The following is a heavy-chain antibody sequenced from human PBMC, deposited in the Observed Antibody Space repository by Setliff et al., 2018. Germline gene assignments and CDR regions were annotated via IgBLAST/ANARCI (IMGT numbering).Heavy chain of an antibody. CDR2: IYNRGST. J-gene: IGHJ3*02. V-gene: IGHV4-38-2*02. CDR3: ARGKTFFGAFIRAFDI. D-gene: IGHD3-3*01. Sequence: SETLSLTCTVSGHSISSGYYWGWIRQSPGKGLEWIGSIYNRGSTYYNPSLKSRVTISVDTSKNQSSLKLSSVTAADTAVYHCARGKTFFGAFIRAFDIWGQGRMVTVSS. CDR1: GHSISSGYY.